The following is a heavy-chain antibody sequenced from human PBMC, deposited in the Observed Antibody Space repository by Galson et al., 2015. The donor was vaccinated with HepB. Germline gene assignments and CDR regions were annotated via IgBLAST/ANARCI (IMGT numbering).Heavy chain of an antibody. V-gene: IGHV4-39*01. CDR2: IYYIWGP. Sequence: SGALSLPCTVSWGSPSSRSFYWGWVRQPPGEGVEWCWGIYYIWGPYYNPPLKSRVTISVDTSKNQFSLKLSSVTAADTAVYYCASIAAAGGWYLSAFDIWGQGTMVTVSS. D-gene: IGHD6-13*01. CDR3: ASIAAAGGWYLSAFDI. CDR1: WGSPSSRSFY. J-gene: IGHJ3*02.